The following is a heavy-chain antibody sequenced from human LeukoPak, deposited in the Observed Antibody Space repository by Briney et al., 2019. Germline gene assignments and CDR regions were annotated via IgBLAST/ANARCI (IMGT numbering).Heavy chain of an antibody. D-gene: IGHD2-8*01. J-gene: IGHJ5*02. CDR3: ARPLLPYCTNGVCYEAGRLWFDP. V-gene: IGHV1-2*02. Sequence: ASVRVSCKASGYTFTGYYMHWVRQAPGQGLEWMGWINPNSGGTNYAQKFQGRVTMTRDTSISTAYMELSRLRSDDTAVYYCARPLLPYCTNGVCYEAGRLWFDPWGQGTLVTVSS. CDR2: INPNSGGT. CDR1: GYTFTGYY.